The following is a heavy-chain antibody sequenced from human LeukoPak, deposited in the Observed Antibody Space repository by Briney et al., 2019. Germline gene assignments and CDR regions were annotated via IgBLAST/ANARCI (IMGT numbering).Heavy chain of an antibody. CDR3: ASLPYYDILAGLYDDF. CDR1: GFTFSSYA. D-gene: IGHD3-9*01. Sequence: GGSLRLSCAASGFTFSSYAMSWVRQAPGKGLEWVSAISGSGGSTYYADSVKGRFTISRDNSKNTLFLQMNSLRAEDTAIYFCASLPYYDILAGLYDDFWGQGTLVTVSS. CDR2: ISGSGGST. J-gene: IGHJ4*02. V-gene: IGHV3-23*01.